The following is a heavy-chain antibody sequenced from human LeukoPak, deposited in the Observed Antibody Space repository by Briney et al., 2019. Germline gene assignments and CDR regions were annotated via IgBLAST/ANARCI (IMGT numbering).Heavy chain of an antibody. CDR3: ARDLDYGGYSNFDF. J-gene: IGHJ4*02. V-gene: IGHV3-74*01. CDR2: IKGDGSNT. Sequence: GGSLRLSCAASGFTFSSYWMHWVRQAPGKGLVWVSRIKGDGSNTRYADSVKGRFTISRDNAKNTLWLQMNSLRAEDTAVYYCARDLDYGGYSNFDFWGQGTLVTVSS. D-gene: IGHD4-23*01. CDR1: GFTFSSYW.